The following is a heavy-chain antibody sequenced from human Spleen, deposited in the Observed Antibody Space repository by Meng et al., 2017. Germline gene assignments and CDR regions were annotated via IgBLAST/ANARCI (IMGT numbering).Heavy chain of an antibody. Sequence: GSLRLSCTVSGYSISSGYYWGWIRQPPGKGLEWIGSIYHSGSTYYNPSLKSRVTISVDTSKNQFSLKLSSVTAADTAVYYCARDLAAVATFDYWGQGTLVTVSS. V-gene: IGHV4-38-2*02. CDR1: GYSISSGYY. CDR2: IYHSGST. J-gene: IGHJ4*02. CDR3: ARDLAAVATFDY. D-gene: IGHD5-12*01.